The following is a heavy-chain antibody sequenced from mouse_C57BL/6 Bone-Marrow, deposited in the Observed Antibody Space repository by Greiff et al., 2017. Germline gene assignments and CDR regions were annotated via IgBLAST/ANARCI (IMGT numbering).Heavy chain of an antibody. D-gene: IGHD1-1*01. CDR3: AAAHYYGSSYRYFDV. CDR1: GYTFTSYW. J-gene: IGHJ1*03. Sequence: QVQLQQPGAELVMPGASVKLSCKASGYTFTSYWMHWVKQRPGQGLEWIGEIDPSDSYTNYNQKLKGKSTFTVDKSSSTAYMQLSSLTSEDSAVYYCAAAHYYGSSYRYFDVWGTGTTVTVSS. V-gene: IGHV1-69*01. CDR2: IDPSDSYT.